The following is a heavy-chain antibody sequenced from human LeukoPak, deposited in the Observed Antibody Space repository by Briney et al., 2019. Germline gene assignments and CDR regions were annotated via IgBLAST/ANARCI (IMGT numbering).Heavy chain of an antibody. CDR1: GGSINSNY. D-gene: IGHD3-22*01. CDR3: ASDSSTYYFDY. V-gene: IGHV4-34*01. J-gene: IGHJ4*02. Sequence: SETLSLTCIVSGGSINSNYWSWIRQPPGKGLEWIGEINHSGSTNYNPSLKSRVTISVDTSKNQFSLKLSSVTAADTAVYYCASDSSTYYFDYWGQGTLVTVTS. CDR2: INHSGST.